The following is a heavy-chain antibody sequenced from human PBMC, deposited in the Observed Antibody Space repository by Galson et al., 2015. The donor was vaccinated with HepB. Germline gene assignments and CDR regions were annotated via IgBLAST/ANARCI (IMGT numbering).Heavy chain of an antibody. Sequence: SLRLSCAASGFTFSTFAMSWVRRAPGKGLEWVSTISRGAGQEYYADSVKGRFTIYRDNSKNILELQMSSLRAEDTATYYCVKDRDNGGYILLDYWGLGTLVTVSS. CDR1: GFTFSTFA. CDR2: ISRGAGQE. D-gene: IGHD4/OR15-4a*01. CDR3: VKDRDNGGYILLDY. V-gene: IGHV3-23*01. J-gene: IGHJ4*01.